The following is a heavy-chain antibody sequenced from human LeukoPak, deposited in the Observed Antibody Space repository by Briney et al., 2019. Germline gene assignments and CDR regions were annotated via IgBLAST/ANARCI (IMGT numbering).Heavy chain of an antibody. J-gene: IGHJ4*02. D-gene: IGHD5-12*01. Sequence: GGSLRLSCAVSGFSVTNNYMSWVRQAPGKGLEWVSVFYVGGTTYYADSVKGRFTISRDNSKNTLYLQMNSLRAEDTAVYYCAKDPYRASSGLVDYWGQGTLVTVSS. V-gene: IGHV3-53*01. CDR2: FYVGGTT. CDR3: AKDPYRASSGLVDY. CDR1: GFSVTNNY.